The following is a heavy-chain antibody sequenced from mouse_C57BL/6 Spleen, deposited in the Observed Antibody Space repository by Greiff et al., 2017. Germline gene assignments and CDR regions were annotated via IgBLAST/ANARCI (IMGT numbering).Heavy chain of an antibody. CDR2: IWRGGST. CDR1: GFSLTSYG. J-gene: IGHJ3*01. V-gene: IGHV2-5*01. D-gene: IGHD2-4*01. CDR3: AKNTYDYDETWFAY. Sequence: VKLMESGPGLVQPSQSLSITCTVSGFSLTSYGVHWVRQSPGTGLEWLGVIWRGGSTDYNAAFMSRLSITKDNSKSQVFFKMNSLQADDTAIYYCAKNTYDYDETWFAYWGQGTLVTVSA.